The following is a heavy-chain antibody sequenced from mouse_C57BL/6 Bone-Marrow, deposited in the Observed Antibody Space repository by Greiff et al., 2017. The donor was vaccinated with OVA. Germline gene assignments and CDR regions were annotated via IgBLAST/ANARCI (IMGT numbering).Heavy chain of an antibody. J-gene: IGHJ2*01. D-gene: IGHD4-1*01. CDR2: IWSGGST. CDR1: GFSLTSYG. Sequence: VQLQQSGPGLVQPSQSLSITCTVSGFSLTSYGVHWVRQSPGKGLEWRGVIWSGGSTDYNAAFISRLSISKDNSKSQVFFKMNSLQADDTAIYYCARLGRKGDYWGQGTTLTVSS. V-gene: IGHV2-2*01. CDR3: ARLGRKGDY.